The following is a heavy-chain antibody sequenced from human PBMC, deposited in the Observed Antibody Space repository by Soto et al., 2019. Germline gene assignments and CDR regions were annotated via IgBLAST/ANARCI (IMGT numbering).Heavy chain of an antibody. CDR1: GFTVSSNY. CDR2: IYSDGSK. V-gene: IGHV3-66*01. J-gene: IGHJ4*02. CDR3: ARVGQWEPTQLGFAC. D-gene: IGHD1-26*01. Sequence: PGGSLSLSCAASGFTVSSNYMSWVRQAPGKGLDWVSVIYSDGSKSYADSVKGRLTISREISKNTVYFQMNSLRAGDTFFYYCARVGQWEPTQLGFACWGQGTLVTVSS.